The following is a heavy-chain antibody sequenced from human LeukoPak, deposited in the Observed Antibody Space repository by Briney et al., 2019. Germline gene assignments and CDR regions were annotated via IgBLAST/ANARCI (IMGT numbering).Heavy chain of an antibody. Sequence: PGGSLRLSCEGTGFTFRSYWMTWVRQAPGKGLVWVSRINSDGSTTSSADSVKGRFTISRDNSKNTLYLQMNSLRVEDTAIYYCTRGMLRQPPDYWGQGMLVTVSS. CDR2: INSDGSTT. CDR1: GFTFRSYW. D-gene: IGHD3-10*02. CDR3: TRGMLRQPPDY. V-gene: IGHV3-74*01. J-gene: IGHJ4*02.